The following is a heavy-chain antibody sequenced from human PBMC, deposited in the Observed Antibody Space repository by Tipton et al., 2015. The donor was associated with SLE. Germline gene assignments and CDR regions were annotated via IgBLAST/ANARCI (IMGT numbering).Heavy chain of an antibody. D-gene: IGHD2-8*01. CDR1: GGSFSGYY. CDR3: ARQTGAVYAKYMDV. J-gene: IGHJ6*03. CDR2: IYYSGST. V-gene: IGHV4-59*08. Sequence: LRLSCAVYGGSFSGYYWSWIRQPPGKGLEWIGYIYYSGSTYYNPSLKSRVTISVDTSKNQFSLKLSSVTAADTAVYYCARQTGAVYAKYMDVWGKGTTVTVSS.